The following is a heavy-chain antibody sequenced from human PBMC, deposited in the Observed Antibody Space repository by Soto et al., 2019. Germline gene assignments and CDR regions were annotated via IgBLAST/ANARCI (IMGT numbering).Heavy chain of an antibody. Sequence: EVPLVESGGGLVQPGGSLRLSCAASGFTFSSYRMNWVRQAPGKGLEWVSYISTSSTMYYADSVKGRFTISRDNAKNSLYLQMNSLRAEDTAVYYCARGTGGMDVWGQGTTVTVSS. CDR1: GFTFSSYR. D-gene: IGHD1-1*01. CDR3: ARGTGGMDV. V-gene: IGHV3-48*01. CDR2: ISTSSTM. J-gene: IGHJ6*02.